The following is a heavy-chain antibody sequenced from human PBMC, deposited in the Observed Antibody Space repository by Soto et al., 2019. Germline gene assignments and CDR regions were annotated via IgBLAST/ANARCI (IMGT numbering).Heavy chain of an antibody. Sequence: QVQLVQSGAEMKKPGSSVKVSCQSSGGTFNTYAMNWVRQAPGQGPEWMGEISPMFGAANYVPKFQGRVTITADESTGTSYMQLSSLTSEDTALYFCAREVQVHTPAFVYWGQGTLVTVSS. CDR3: AREVQVHTPAFVY. CDR2: ISPMFGAA. CDR1: GGTFNTYA. D-gene: IGHD3-10*01. J-gene: IGHJ4*02. V-gene: IGHV1-69*19.